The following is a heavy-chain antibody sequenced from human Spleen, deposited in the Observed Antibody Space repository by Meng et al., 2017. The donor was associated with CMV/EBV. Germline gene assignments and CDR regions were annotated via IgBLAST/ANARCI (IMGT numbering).Heavy chain of an antibody. CDR2: IYYSGST. V-gene: IGHV4-31*03. D-gene: IGHD6-6*01. CDR1: DGSISSDTYY. CDR3: ARDYSSSSKGMDV. Sequence: SETLSLTCTVSDGSISSDTYYWSWIRQYPGKGLEWIGYIYYSGSTYYNPSLKSRGTISMDTSKNQFSLKLNSVTAADTAVYYCARDYSSSSKGMDVWGLGTTVTVSS. J-gene: IGHJ6*02.